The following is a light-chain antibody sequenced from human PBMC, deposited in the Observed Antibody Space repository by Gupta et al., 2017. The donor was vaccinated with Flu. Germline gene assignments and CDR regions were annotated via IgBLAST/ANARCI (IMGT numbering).Light chain of an antibody. V-gene: IGLV9-49*01. Sequence: QPVLTQPPSASASLGASVTLTCTLSSGYSNYKVDWYQQRPGKGPRFVMRVGTGGIVGSKGDGIPDRFSVLGSGLNRYLTIKNIQEEDESDYHCGADHGSGSIVAFGGGTKLTVL. CDR2: VGTGGIVG. J-gene: IGLJ2*01. CDR3: GADHGSGSIVA. CDR1: SGYSNYK.